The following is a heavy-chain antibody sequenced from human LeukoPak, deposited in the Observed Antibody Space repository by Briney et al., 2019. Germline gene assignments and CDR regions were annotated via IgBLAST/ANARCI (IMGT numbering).Heavy chain of an antibody. D-gene: IGHD3-22*01. CDR2: IYYSGRT. CDR1: GDSVSRSDSY. Sequence: SETLSLTCSVSGDSVSRSDSYWDWIRQPPGKGLQWIGTIYYSGRTYYSPSLKSRVTMSVDTSNNQFSLDLRSVTAADTAVYYCARRRYYDGSGYLEWGQGTLLSVSS. CDR3: ARRRYYDGSGYLE. J-gene: IGHJ1*01. V-gene: IGHV4-39*01.